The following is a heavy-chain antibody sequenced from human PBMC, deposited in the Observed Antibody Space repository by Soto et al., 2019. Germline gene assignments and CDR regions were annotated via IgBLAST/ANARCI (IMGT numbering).Heavy chain of an antibody. V-gene: IGHV3-30*18. CDR2: ISYDGSNK. CDR1: GFTFSSYG. Sequence: PGGSLRLSCAASGFTFSSYGMHWVRQAPGKGLEWVAVISYDGSNKYYADSVKGRFTISRDNSKNTLYLQMNSLRAEDTAVYYCAKAPRIAARPLSEYFQHWGQGTLVTVSS. J-gene: IGHJ1*01. D-gene: IGHD6-6*01. CDR3: AKAPRIAARPLSEYFQH.